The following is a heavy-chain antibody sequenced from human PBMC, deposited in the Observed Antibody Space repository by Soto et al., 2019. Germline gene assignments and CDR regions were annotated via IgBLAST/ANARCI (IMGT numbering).Heavy chain of an antibody. CDR2: VNPSGGHT. V-gene: IGHV1-46*01. CDR1: GDTFTDYY. J-gene: IGHJ4*02. Sequence: QVQLMQSGAEVKKPGASVKVSCKASGDTFTDYYIHWVRQAPGQGLEWMGTVNPSGGHTTYAQHFLGTVTMTRDTAASTLYMELTSLTSDDTAIYYCAREGHVVVATAALDYWGQGTLVTVSS. D-gene: IGHD2-21*02. CDR3: AREGHVVVATAALDY.